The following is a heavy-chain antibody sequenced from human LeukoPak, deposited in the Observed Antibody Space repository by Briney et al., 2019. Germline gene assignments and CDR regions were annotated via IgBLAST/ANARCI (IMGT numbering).Heavy chain of an antibody. CDR3: ARAGKYYYDSSGSDFYYYYGMDV. D-gene: IGHD3-22*01. Sequence: GGSLRLSCAASGFTFSSYWMNWARQAPGKGLEWVASINHNGNVNYYVDSVKGRFTISRDNAKNSLYLQMSNLRAEDTAVYYCARAGKYYYDSSGSDFYYYYGMDVWGQGTTVTVSS. V-gene: IGHV3-7*03. CDR1: GFTFSSYW. J-gene: IGHJ6*02. CDR2: INHNGNVN.